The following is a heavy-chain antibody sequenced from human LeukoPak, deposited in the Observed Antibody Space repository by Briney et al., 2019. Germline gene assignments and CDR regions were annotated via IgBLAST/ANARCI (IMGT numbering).Heavy chain of an antibody. CDR2: INHSGST. J-gene: IGHJ4*02. Sequence: SETLSLTCAVYGGSFSGYYWSWIRQPPGKGLEWIGEINHSGSTNYNPSLKSRVTISVDTSKNQFSLKLSSVTAADTAVYYCARGGICSGGSCYSPYWGQGTLVTVSS. V-gene: IGHV4-34*01. CDR1: GGSFSGYY. CDR3: ARGGICSGGSCYSPY. D-gene: IGHD2-15*01.